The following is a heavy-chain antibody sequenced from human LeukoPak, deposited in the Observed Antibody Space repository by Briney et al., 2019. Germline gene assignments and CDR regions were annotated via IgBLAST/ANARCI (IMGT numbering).Heavy chain of an antibody. J-gene: IGHJ4*02. CDR3: AKERYFDWLSTRFYFDY. V-gene: IGHV3-23*01. D-gene: IGHD3-9*01. Sequence: GGSLRLSCAASGFTFSSYAMSWVRQAPGKELEWVSAISGSGGSTYYADSVKGRFTISRDNSKNTLYLQMNSLRAEDTAVYYCAKERYFDWLSTRFYFDYWGQGTLVTVSS. CDR1: GFTFSSYA. CDR2: ISGSGGST.